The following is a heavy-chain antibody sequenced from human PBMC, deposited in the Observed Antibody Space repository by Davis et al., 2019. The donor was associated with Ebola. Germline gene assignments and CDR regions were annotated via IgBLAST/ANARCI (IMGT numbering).Heavy chain of an antibody. J-gene: IGHJ5*02. V-gene: IGHV1-8*01. CDR2: MDPDSGNT. CDR1: GYTFSVYD. Sequence: AASVKVSCKASGYTFSVYDINWVRQATGQGLEWMGWMDPDSGNTDYAQKFQGRVTMTRDTSVSTAYMELSSLTSEDTAVYYCSRGRGSGNYPWGQGTLVTVSS. D-gene: IGHD3-10*01. CDR3: SRGRGSGNYP.